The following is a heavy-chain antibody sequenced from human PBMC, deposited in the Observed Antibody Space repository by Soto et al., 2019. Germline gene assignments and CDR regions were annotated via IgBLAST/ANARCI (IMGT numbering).Heavy chain of an antibody. CDR3: ARDVLITTWDYYYGMDV. CDR2: TSAYNGNT. V-gene: IGHV1-18*01. CDR1: GYTFTSYG. J-gene: IGHJ6*02. Sequence: ASVKVSCKASGYTFTSYGISWVRQAPGQGLEWMGWTSAYNGNTNYAQKLQGRVTMTTDTSTSTAYMELRSLRSDDTAVYYCARDVLITTWDYYYGMDVWGQGTTVTVSS. D-gene: IGHD2-8*01.